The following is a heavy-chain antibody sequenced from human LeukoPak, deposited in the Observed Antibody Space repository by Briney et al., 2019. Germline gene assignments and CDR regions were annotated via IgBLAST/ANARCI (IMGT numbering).Heavy chain of an antibody. J-gene: IGHJ5*02. Sequence: PSETLSLTCTVSGDSVSSPTYYWNWIRQSAGKGLEWIGRIHTTDRPNYNPSLRSRVSISSDTSKNQFSLKLSSVTAADTAVYYCARQSYVLRYFDWSRGGWFDPWGQGTLVTVSS. CDR1: GDSVSSPTYY. V-gene: IGHV4-61*02. CDR3: ARQSYVLRYFDWSRGGWFDP. D-gene: IGHD3-9*01. CDR2: IHTTDRP.